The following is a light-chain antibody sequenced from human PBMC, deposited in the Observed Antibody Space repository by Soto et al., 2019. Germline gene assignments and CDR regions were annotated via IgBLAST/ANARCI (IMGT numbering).Light chain of an antibody. V-gene: IGKV3-15*01. CDR2: GAS. CDR3: QQYNNWPPAFT. J-gene: IGKJ4*01. Sequence: EIVMTQSPATLSVSPGERATLSCRASQSVSSNLAWYQQKPGQAPRLLIYGASTRATGIPARFSGSGSGTEFTLTISSLQSEDFAVYYCQQYNNWPPAFTFGGGTKV. CDR1: QSVSSN.